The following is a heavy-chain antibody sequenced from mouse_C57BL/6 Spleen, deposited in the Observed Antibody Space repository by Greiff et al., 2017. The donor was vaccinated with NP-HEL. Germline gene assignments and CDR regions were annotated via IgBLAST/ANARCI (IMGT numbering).Heavy chain of an antibody. CDR3: AREGSPYGGYFDY. Sequence: VKLMESGAELVKPGASVKLSCKASGYTFTSYWMHWVKQRPGQGLEWIGMIHPNSGSTNYNEKFKSKATLTVDKSSSTAYMQLSSLTSEDSAVYYCAREGSPYGGYFDYWGQGTTLTVSS. V-gene: IGHV1-64*01. CDR1: GYTFTSYW. D-gene: IGHD5-1*01. CDR2: IHPNSGST. J-gene: IGHJ2*01.